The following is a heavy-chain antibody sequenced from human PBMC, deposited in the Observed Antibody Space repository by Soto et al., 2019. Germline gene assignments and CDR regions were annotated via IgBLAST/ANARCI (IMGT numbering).Heavy chain of an antibody. J-gene: IGHJ4*02. D-gene: IGHD3-16*02. CDR3: ARDRQYDYVWGSYRPLPDY. V-gene: IGHV3-33*01. CDR1: GFTFSSYG. CDR2: IWYDGSNK. Sequence: GGSLRLSCAASGFTFSSYGMHWVRQAPGKGLEWVAVIWYDGSNKYYADSVKGRFTISRDNSKNTLYLQMNSLRAEDTAVYYCARDRQYDYVWGSYRPLPDYWGQGTLVTVSS.